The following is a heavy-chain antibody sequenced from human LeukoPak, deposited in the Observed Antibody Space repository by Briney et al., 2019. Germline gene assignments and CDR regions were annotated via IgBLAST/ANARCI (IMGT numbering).Heavy chain of an antibody. CDR3: ARDWAFDI. J-gene: IGHJ3*02. CDR1: GFTVSNNY. CDR2: FYSGGRT. Sequence: PGGSLRLSCAPSGFTVSNNYMSWVRQAPGKGLEWVSVFYSGGRTYYADSVEGRFTMSRDNSKNTLYLQMNSLRAEDTAVYYCARDWAFDIWGQGTMVTVSS. V-gene: IGHV3-53*01.